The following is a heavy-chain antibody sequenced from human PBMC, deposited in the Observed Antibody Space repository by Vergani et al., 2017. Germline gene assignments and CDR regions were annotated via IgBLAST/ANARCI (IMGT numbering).Heavy chain of an antibody. CDR1: GFTFSSYW. D-gene: IGHD3-22*01. CDR3: ARESSYYYDSSGYHLFDP. CDR2: IKQDGSEK. V-gene: IGHV3-7*01. Sequence: EVQLVESGGGLVQPGGSLRLSCAASGFTFSSYWMSWVRQAPGKGLEWVANIKQDGSEKYYVDSVKGRFTISRDNAKNSLYLQMNSLRAEDTAVYYCARESSYYYDSSGYHLFDPWGQGTLVTVSS. J-gene: IGHJ5*02.